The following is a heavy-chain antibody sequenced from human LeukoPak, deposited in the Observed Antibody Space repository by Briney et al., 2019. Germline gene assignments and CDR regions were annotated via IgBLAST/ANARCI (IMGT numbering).Heavy chain of an antibody. V-gene: IGHV3-23*01. J-gene: IGHJ4*02. CDR3: AKVKEMATIYFDY. D-gene: IGHD5-24*01. Sequence: PGGSLRLSCAASGFTFSSYAMSWVRQAPGKGLEWVSAISGSGGSTYYADSVKGRFTISRDNSKNTLYLQMNSQRAEDTAVYYCAKVKEMATIYFDYWGQGTLVTVSS. CDR2: ISGSGGST. CDR1: GFTFSSYA.